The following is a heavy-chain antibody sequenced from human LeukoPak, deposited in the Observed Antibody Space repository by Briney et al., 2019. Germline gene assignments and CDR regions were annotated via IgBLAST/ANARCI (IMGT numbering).Heavy chain of an antibody. V-gene: IGHV4-38-2*02. D-gene: IGHD3-10*01. CDR3: ARTRYYYNSRSYGAPYYFDY. J-gene: IGHJ4*02. CDR1: GYSISSGYY. CDR2: IYHSGST. Sequence: SETLSLTCTVSGYSISSGYYWGWIRQPPGKGLEWIGSIYHSGSTYYNPSLKSRVTISVDTSKNQFSLKLSSVAAADTAVYYCARTRYYYNSRSYGAPYYFDYWGQGTLVTVSS.